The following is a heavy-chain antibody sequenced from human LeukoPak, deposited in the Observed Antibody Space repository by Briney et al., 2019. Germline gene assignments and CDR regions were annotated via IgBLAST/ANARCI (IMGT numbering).Heavy chain of an antibody. J-gene: IGHJ6*02. CDR2: IIPIFGTA. CDR1: GGTFSSYA. D-gene: IGHD2-2*01. CDR3: ARGAVPAASYGMDV. V-gene: IGHV1-69*13. Sequence: GASVKVSCKASGGTFSSYAISWVRQAPGQGLEWMGGIIPIFGTANYAQKFQGRVTITADESTSTAYMELSSLRSEDTAVYYCARGAVPAASYGMDVWGQGTTVTVSS.